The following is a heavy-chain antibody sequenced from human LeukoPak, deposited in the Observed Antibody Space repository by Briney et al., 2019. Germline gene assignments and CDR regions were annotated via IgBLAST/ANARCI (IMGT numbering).Heavy chain of an antibody. CDR1: GYTFTSYG. CDR3: ARDSGISGSYYLGY. V-gene: IGHV1-18*04. Sequence: ASVKVSCKASGYTFTSYGISWVRQAPGQGLEWMGWISTYNGNTIYAQKFQDRVTMTTDTPTSTAYMELRSLRSDDTAVYYCARDSGISGSYYLGYWGQGTLVTVSS. J-gene: IGHJ4*02. D-gene: IGHD1-26*01. CDR2: ISTYNGNT.